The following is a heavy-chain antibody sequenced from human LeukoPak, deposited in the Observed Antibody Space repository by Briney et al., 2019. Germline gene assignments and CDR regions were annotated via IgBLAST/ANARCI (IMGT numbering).Heavy chain of an antibody. J-gene: IGHJ5*02. D-gene: IGHD6-19*01. Sequence: ASVTVSCKASGYTFTSYGIRWVRQAPGQGLEWMGWISAYNGNTNYAQKLHGRVTMTTDTSTSTAYMELRSLRSDDTAVYYCARALDRQWLAGRSRGVNWFDPWGQGTLVTVSS. CDR3: ARALDRQWLAGRSRGVNWFDP. CDR1: GYTFTSYG. CDR2: ISAYNGNT. V-gene: IGHV1-18*01.